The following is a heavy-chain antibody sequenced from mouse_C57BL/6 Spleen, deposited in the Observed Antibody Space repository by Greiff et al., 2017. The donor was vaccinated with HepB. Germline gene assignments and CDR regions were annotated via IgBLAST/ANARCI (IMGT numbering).Heavy chain of an antibody. J-gene: IGHJ1*03. CDR1: GYSITSGYY. CDR2: ISYDGSN. D-gene: IGHD4-1*01. Sequence: EVQLVESGPGLVKPSQSLSLTCSVTGYSITSGYYWNWIRQFPGNKLEWMGYISYDGSNNYNPSLKNRISITRDTSKNQFFLKLNSVTTEDTATYYCASSLTFYWYFDVWGTGTTVTVSS. CDR3: ASSLTFYWYFDV. V-gene: IGHV3-6*01.